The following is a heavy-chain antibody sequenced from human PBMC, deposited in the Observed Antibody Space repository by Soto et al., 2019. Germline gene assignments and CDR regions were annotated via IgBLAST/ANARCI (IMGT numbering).Heavy chain of an antibody. Sequence: DVQLVASGGGLVQRGGSLRLSCAASGFTFSDFWMTWVRQTPGKGLEWVANINFDGSAKDNVSSVKGRFTISRDNVRNSLHLQMDSLRAEDAAVYYCARGGNYYLSWGQGTLVTVSS. CDR2: INFDGSAK. V-gene: IGHV3-7*05. D-gene: IGHD1-26*01. CDR3: ARGGNYYLS. CDR1: GFTFSDFW. J-gene: IGHJ5*01.